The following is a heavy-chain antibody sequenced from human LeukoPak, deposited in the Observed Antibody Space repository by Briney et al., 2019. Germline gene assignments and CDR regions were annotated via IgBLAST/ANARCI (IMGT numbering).Heavy chain of an antibody. CDR2: INPNTGGT. CDR3: ARVDRPYSSSVGY. V-gene: IGHV1-2*02. Sequence: ASVKVSCKASGYTFTGYYIHWVRQAPGEGLEWMGWINPNTGGTNYAQKFQGRVTMTRDTSISTAYMELSRLRSDDTAVYYCARVDRPYSSSVGYWGQGTPVTVSS. J-gene: IGHJ4*02. D-gene: IGHD6-19*01. CDR1: GYTFTGYY.